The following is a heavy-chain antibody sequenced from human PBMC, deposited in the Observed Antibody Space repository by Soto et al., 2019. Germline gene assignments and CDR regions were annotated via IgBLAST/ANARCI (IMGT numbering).Heavy chain of an antibody. J-gene: IGHJ6*02. D-gene: IGHD6-19*01. V-gene: IGHV3-23*01. CDR3: AKAPIAVAGTGYYYYGMDV. CDR1: GFTFSSYA. CDR2: ISGSGGST. Sequence: LRLSCAASGFTFSSYAMSWVRQAPGKGLEWVSAISGSGGSTYYADSVKGRFTISRDNSKNTLYLQMNSLRAEDTAVYYCAKAPIAVAGTGYYYYGMDVWGQGTTVTVSS.